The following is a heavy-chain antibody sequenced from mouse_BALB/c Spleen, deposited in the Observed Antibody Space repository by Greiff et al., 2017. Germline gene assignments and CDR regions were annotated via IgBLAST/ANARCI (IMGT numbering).Heavy chain of an antibody. J-gene: IGHJ4*01. Sequence: EVMLVESGGGLVQPGGSRKLSCAASGFTFSSFGMHWVRQAPEKGLEWVAYISSGSSTIYYADTVKGRFTISRDHPKNTLFLQMTSLRSEDTAMYYCARGSTMITYYYAMDYWGQGTSVTVSS. CDR3: ARGSTMITYYYAMDY. CDR1: GFTFSSFG. CDR2: ISSGSSTI. V-gene: IGHV5-17*02. D-gene: IGHD2-4*01.